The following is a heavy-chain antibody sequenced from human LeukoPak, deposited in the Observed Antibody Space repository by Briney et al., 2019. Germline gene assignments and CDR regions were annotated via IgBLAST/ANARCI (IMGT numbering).Heavy chain of an antibody. Sequence: GGSLRLSCAASGFTFSSYSMNWVRQAPGKGLEWVSSISSSSSYIYYADSVKGRFTISRDNAKNSLYLQMNSLRAEDTAVYYCARVYYYDGSGYLGSGAFDIWGQGTMVTVSS. V-gene: IGHV3-21*01. CDR3: ARVYYYDGSGYLGSGAFDI. D-gene: IGHD3-22*01. CDR2: ISSSSSYI. CDR1: GFTFSSYS. J-gene: IGHJ3*02.